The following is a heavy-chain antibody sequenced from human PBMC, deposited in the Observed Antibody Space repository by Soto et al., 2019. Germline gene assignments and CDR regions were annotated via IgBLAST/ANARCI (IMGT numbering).Heavy chain of an antibody. D-gene: IGHD6-19*01. CDR3: ARDLAVGLVDY. V-gene: IGHV1-18*01. J-gene: IGHJ4*02. CDR2: ISAYNGNT. Sequence: QVQLVQSGAEVKKPGASVKVSCKASGYTFTSYGISWVRQAPGQGLEWMGWISAYNGNTKYAQKLQGRVTMTTATSTSRAYTEGRILRSDDTGVYYCARDLAVGLVDYWGQGTLVTVS. CDR1: GYTFTSYG.